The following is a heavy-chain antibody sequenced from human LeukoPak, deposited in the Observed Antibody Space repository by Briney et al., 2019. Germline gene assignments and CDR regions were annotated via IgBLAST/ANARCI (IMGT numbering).Heavy chain of an antibody. CDR3: AKDVGKWESLHFFDY. D-gene: IGHD1-26*01. J-gene: IGHJ4*02. Sequence: PGGSLRPSCLTSGFTFSTNAMSWVRKAPGKGLEWISGISGSGASTYYADSVTGRFTISRDNFRNTLYLQMNSLRGDDTAVYYCAKDVGKWESLHFFDYWGQGTLVTVSS. CDR1: GFTFSTNA. V-gene: IGHV3-23*01. CDR2: ISGSGAST.